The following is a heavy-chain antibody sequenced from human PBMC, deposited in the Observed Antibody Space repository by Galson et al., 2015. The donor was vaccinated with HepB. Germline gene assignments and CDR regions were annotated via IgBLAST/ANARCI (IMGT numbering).Heavy chain of an antibody. CDR2: IRAFNVDT. D-gene: IGHD6-19*01. Sequence: SVKVSCKASGYPFISYGINWVRQAPGQGLEWMGWIRAFNVDTNYAQKCQGRVTMTTDPSTSKAYMELRSLRSDDTAVYYCARSSCGWLPLDYWGQGTLVSVSS. CDR1: GYPFISYG. J-gene: IGHJ4*02. V-gene: IGHV1-18*01. CDR3: ARSSCGWLPLDY.